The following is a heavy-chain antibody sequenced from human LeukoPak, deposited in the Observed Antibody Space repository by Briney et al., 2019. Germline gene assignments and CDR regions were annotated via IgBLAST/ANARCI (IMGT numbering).Heavy chain of an antibody. V-gene: IGHV3-23*01. J-gene: IGHJ4*02. D-gene: IGHD3-3*01. CDR2: ISGSGGST. CDR3: ARITLFGIIFDS. CDR1: GFTFSSYA. Sequence: GGSLRLSCAASGFTFSSYAMSWVRQAPGKGLEWVSAISGSGGSTYYADSVKGRFTISRDNSKNTLYLQMNSLSAEDTAVYYCARITLFGIIFDSWGQGTLVTVSS.